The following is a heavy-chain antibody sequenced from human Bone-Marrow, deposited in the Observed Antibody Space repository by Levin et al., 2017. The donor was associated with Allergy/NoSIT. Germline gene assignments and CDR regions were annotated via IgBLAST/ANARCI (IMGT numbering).Heavy chain of an antibody. J-gene: IGHJ4*02. CDR2: IFVSGGT. D-gene: IGHD5-18*01. Sequence: SETLSLTCTVSGGSMRSGNHYWSWIRQPAGKGLEWIGRIFVSGGTNSNPSLKSRLTMSVDTSKNQFSLKLTSVTAADTAVYFCARDRLSYGYDYWGQGTLVTVSS. CDR1: GGSMRSGNHY. CDR3: ARDRLSYGYDY. V-gene: IGHV4-61*02.